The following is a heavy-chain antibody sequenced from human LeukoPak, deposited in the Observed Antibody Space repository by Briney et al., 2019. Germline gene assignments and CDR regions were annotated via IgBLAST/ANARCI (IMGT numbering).Heavy chain of an antibody. CDR1: GYRFTSYW. J-gene: IGHJ6*02. V-gene: IGHV5-51*01. CDR2: IYPGDSDT. CDR3: ARRDYDTLTGYDGMDV. D-gene: IGHD3-9*01. Sequence: GESLKISCKGSGYRFTSYWIGWVRQMPGKGLEWMGIIYPGDSDTRYSPSFQGQVTISADKSISTAYLQWSSLKASDTAMYYCARRDYDTLTGYDGMDVWGQGTTVTVSS.